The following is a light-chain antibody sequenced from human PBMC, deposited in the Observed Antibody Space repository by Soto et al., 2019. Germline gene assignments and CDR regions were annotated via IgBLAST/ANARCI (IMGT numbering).Light chain of an antibody. J-gene: IGLJ2*01. V-gene: IGLV2-14*01. Sequence: QSALTQPASVSGSPGQSITISCTGTSSDVGGYNYVSWYQQHPGKAPKLMIYDVSNRPSGVSNRFSGSKSGNTASLTISGLQAEDVADYYCSSYTSSSTLGGVFGGGTKLTVL. CDR1: SSDVGGYNY. CDR3: SSYTSSSTLGGV. CDR2: DVS.